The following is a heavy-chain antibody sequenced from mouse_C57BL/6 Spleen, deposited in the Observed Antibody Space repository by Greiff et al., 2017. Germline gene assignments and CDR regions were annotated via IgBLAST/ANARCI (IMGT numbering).Heavy chain of an antibody. D-gene: IGHD4-1*01. CDR1: GYTFTSYW. Sequence: QVQLQQPGAELVRPGSSVKLSCKASGYTFTSYWMHWVKQRPIQGLEWIGNIDPSDSETHYNQKFKDKATLTVDKSSSTAYMQLSSLTSEASAVYYCARKENWYYFDYWGQGTTLTVSS. J-gene: IGHJ2*01. V-gene: IGHV1-52*01. CDR2: IDPSDSET. CDR3: ARKENWYYFDY.